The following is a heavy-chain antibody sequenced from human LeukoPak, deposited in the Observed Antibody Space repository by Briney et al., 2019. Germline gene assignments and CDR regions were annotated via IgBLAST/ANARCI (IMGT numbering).Heavy chain of an antibody. D-gene: IGHD5-12*01. V-gene: IGHV3-30*01. J-gene: IGHJ3*02. Sequence: GGSLRLSCAASGFTFSSYAMHWVRQAPGEGPEWVAVISDDVSSEHYADSVKGRFTISRDNSKNTLYLQMNSLRPEDTAVYYCARSQEESGGYDFKIHIWGQGTMVTVSS. CDR2: ISDDVSSE. CDR3: ARSQEESGGYDFKIHI. CDR1: GFTFSSYA.